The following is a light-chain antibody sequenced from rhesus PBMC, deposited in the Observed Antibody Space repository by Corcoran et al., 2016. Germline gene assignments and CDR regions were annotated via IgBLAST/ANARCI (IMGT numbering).Light chain of an antibody. J-gene: IGKJ2*01. CDR2: GAS. CDR1: QSVSSY. V-gene: IGKV3-24*04. CDR3: LQSSNWPS. Sequence: EIVMTQSPATLALSPGERATLSCRASQSVSSYLAWYQQKPGQAPRLLIYGASSRATGIPDRFSGNGSGTEFPLTISSLEPEDVGVYFCLQSSNWPSFGQGTKVEIK.